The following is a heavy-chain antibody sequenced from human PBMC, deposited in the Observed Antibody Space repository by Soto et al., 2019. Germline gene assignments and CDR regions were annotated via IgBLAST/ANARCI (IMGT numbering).Heavy chain of an antibody. J-gene: IGHJ5*02. V-gene: IGHV3-73*01. CDR2: IKSRSNNYAT. D-gene: IGHD5-12*01. Sequence: GGSLRLSCAASGFTFSGSPIHWVRQASGKGLQWVGRIKSRSNNYATAYAASVQGRFTISRDDSKTTAYLQMNSLKTEDTAVYYFARHLIVATTNWCEPWGQGSLVTVSS. CDR1: GFTFSGSP. CDR3: ARHLIVATTNWCEP.